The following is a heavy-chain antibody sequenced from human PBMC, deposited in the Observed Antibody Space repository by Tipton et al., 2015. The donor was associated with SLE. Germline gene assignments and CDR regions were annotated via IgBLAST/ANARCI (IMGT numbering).Heavy chain of an antibody. V-gene: IGHV3-30*04. CDR1: AFTFSSYA. CDR2: ISFDGNNK. CDR3: ARTLTYCSSTSCYPPFYYYYMDV. J-gene: IGHJ6*03. D-gene: IGHD2-2*01. Sequence: RSLRLSCAASAFTFSSYAMHWVRQAPGKGLQWVALISFDGNNKFYADSAKGRFTISRDNSKNTLYLQMNSLRAEDTAVYYCARTLTYCSSTSCYPPFYYYYMDVWGRGTTVTVSS.